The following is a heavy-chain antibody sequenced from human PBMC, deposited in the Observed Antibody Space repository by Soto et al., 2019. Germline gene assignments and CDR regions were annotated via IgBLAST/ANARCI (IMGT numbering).Heavy chain of an antibody. CDR3: ARDRSMIVVVPGY. Sequence: GGSMRISCAASRFTFSSYAMHWVRQAPGKELERVSFISYDGSNKYYADSVKGRFTISRDNSKNTLYLQMNSLRAEDTAVYYCARDRSMIVVVPGYWGQGTLVTVSS. V-gene: IGHV3-30-3*01. D-gene: IGHD3-22*01. CDR1: RFTFSSYA. J-gene: IGHJ4*02. CDR2: ISYDGSNK.